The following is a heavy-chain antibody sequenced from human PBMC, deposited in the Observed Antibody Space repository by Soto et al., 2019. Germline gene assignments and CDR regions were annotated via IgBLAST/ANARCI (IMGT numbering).Heavy chain of an antibody. J-gene: IGHJ4*02. V-gene: IGHV4-30-4*08. D-gene: IGHD2-15*01. CDR1: GGSITSGDDY. Sequence: SETLSLTCSVSGGSITSGDDYWNWIRQHPEKGLEWIGYIYSGGSTFYNPSLKSRVTFSFATSKNQFSLKLNSVTAADTAVYYCVRGCSGENCDWGQGTLVTVSS. CDR3: VRGCSGENCD. CDR2: IYSGGST.